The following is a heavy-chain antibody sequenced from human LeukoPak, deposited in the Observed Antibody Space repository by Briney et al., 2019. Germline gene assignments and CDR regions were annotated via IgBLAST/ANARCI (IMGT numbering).Heavy chain of an antibody. CDR3: AKDYCRDGNCPFPFLDS. J-gene: IGHJ4*02. CDR2: ITGTGGR. V-gene: IGHV3-23*01. Sequence: GGSLRLSCAVSGFTLTDHGVSWVRQAPGKGLEWVSIITGTGGRYYGDSVKGRFILSRDNSKNTVYMQMSSLRAEDTATYYCAKDYCRDGNCPFPFLDSWGQGTLVTVSS. D-gene: IGHD2-15*01. CDR1: GFTLTDHG.